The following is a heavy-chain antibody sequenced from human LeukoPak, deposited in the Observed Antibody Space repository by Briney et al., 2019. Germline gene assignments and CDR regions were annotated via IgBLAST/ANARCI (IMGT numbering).Heavy chain of an antibody. CDR3: AKGYGDKGDYFEY. Sequence: GGSLRLSCAASGSTFSSYGMHWVRQAPGKGLEWVAFIRYDGSNKYYADSVKGRFTISRDNSKNTLYLQMNSLRVEDTAVYYCAKGYGDKGDYFEYWGQGTLVTVSS. D-gene: IGHD4-17*01. CDR2: IRYDGSNK. J-gene: IGHJ4*02. CDR1: GSTFSSYG. V-gene: IGHV3-30*02.